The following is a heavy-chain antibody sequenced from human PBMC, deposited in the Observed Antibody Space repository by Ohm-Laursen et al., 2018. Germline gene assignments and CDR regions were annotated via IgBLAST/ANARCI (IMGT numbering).Heavy chain of an antibody. Sequence: SETLSLTCSVSGGSITRYYWSWIRHPPGKGLEWIGNIDDNGNTNYNPSLQSRVTISINTSKNQFSLQLRFVTAADTAVYHCAGAPNLYYFDYWGQGTLVTVSS. J-gene: IGHJ4*02. CDR3: AGAPNLYYFDY. CDR2: IDDNGNT. CDR1: GGSITRYY. V-gene: IGHV4-59*08. D-gene: IGHD1-26*01.